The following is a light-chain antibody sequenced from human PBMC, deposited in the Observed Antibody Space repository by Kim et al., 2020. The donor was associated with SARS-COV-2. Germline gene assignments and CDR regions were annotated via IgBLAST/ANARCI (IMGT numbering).Light chain of an antibody. CDR1: SSDVGGYND. Sequence: QSFTTSCTGTSSDVGGYNDVSWYQQHPGKAPKLMIYDFSIRPSGVSNRFSGSKSGNTASLTISGLQAEDEADYYCSSYTRSSTNYVFGTGTKVTVL. J-gene: IGLJ1*01. CDR3: SSYTRSSTNYV. CDR2: DFS. V-gene: IGLV2-14*03.